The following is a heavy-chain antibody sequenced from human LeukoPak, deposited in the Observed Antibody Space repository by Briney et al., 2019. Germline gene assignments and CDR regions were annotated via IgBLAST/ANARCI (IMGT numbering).Heavy chain of an antibody. CDR3: ACDILTGYRGAFDI. J-gene: IGHJ3*02. V-gene: IGHV4-4*02. CDR1: GGSSSSNW. Sequence: SGTLSLTCAVSGGSSSSNWWSWVRQPPGKGLEWIGEVYHSGSTNYNPSLKSRVTISVDKSKNQFSLKLSSVTAADTAVYYCACDILTGYRGAFDIWGQGTMVTVSS. D-gene: IGHD3-9*01. CDR2: VYHSGST.